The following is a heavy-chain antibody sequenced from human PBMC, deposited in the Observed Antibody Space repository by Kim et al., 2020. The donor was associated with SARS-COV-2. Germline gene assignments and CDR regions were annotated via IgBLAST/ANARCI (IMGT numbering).Heavy chain of an antibody. CDR1: GFTFSNAW. D-gene: IGHD2-15*01. V-gene: IGHV3-15*01. CDR3: TLPPGIYCSGGSCYYGMDV. CDR2: IKSKTDGGTT. Sequence: GGSLRLSCAASGFTFSNAWMSWVRQAPGKGLEWVGRIKSKTDGGTTDYAAPVKGRFIISRDDSKNTLYLQMNSLKTEDTAVYYCTLPPGIYCSGGSCYYGMDVWGQGTTVTVSS. J-gene: IGHJ6*02.